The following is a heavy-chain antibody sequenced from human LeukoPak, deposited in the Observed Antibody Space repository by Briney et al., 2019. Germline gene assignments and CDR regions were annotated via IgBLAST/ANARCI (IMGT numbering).Heavy chain of an antibody. CDR3: AELGITMIGGV. J-gene: IGHJ6*04. Sequence: NTGGSLRLSCAASGFIFSNYEMNWVRQAPGKGLEWVSSITSSSSYIYYADSVKGRFTISRDNAKNSLYLQMNSLRAEDTAVYYCAELGITMIGGVWGKGTTVTISS. V-gene: IGHV3-21*01. D-gene: IGHD3-10*02. CDR2: ITSSSSYI. CDR1: GFIFSNYE.